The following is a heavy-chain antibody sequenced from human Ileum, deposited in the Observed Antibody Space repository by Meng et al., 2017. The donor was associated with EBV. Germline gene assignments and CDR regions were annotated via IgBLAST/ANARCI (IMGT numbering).Heavy chain of an antibody. J-gene: IGHJ4*02. CDR1: GFSFSRYW. CDR3: SRDLVGSDDD. V-gene: IGHV3-74*01. Sequence: EVELVGSGGGLVQRGGALRLSCAAYGFSFSRYWMHWARQVPGKGLVWVSRTNEDGRITNYADSVKGRFTISRDNTKNTLYLQMNSLRAEDTAVCFCSRDLVGSDDDWGQGPLGTVAS. CDR2: TNEDGRIT. D-gene: IGHD6-25*01.